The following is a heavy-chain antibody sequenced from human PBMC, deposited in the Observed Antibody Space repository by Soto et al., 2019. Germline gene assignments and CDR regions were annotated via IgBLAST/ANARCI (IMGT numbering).Heavy chain of an antibody. CDR3: ARHGLYKRWLQLGYYGMDV. J-gene: IGHJ6*02. CDR2: VYPGDSDT. Sequence: GESLKISCKGSGYSFTSYWIGWVRQMPGKGLEWMGIVYPGDSDTRYSPSFQGQVTISADKSISTAYLQWSSLKASDTAMYYCARHGLYKRWLQLGYYGMDVWGQGTTVNVSS. D-gene: IGHD5-12*01. V-gene: IGHV5-51*01. CDR1: GYSFTSYW.